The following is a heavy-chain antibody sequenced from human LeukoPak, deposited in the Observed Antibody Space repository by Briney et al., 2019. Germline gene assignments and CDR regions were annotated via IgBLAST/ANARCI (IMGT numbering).Heavy chain of an antibody. Sequence: SETLSLTCAVYGGSFSGYYWRWIRQPPGKGLEWIGEINHSGSTNYNPSLKSRVTISVDTSKNQFSLKLSSVTAADTAVYYCARGYTAPRLYGSGSYLRYWGQGTLVTVSS. J-gene: IGHJ4*02. CDR3: ARGYTAPRLYGSGSYLRY. D-gene: IGHD3-10*01. CDR1: GGSFSGYY. CDR2: INHSGST. V-gene: IGHV4-34*01.